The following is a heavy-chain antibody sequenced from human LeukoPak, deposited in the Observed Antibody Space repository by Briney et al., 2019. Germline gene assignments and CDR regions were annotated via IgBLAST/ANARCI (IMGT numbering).Heavy chain of an antibody. CDR2: IRYDGSNK. V-gene: IGHV3-30*02. CDR1: GFTFSSYG. CDR3: AKAGYCSSTSCYKDDFDY. D-gene: IGHD2-2*02. J-gene: IGHJ4*02. Sequence: PGGSLRLPCAASGFTFSSYGMHWVRQAPGKGLEWVAFIRYDGSNKYYADSVKGRFTTSRDNSKNTLYLQMNSLRAEDTAVYYCAKAGYCSSTSCYKDDFDYWGQGTLVTVSS.